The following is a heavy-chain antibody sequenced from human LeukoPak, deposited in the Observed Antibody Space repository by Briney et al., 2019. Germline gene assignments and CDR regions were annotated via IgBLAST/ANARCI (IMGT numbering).Heavy chain of an antibody. Sequence: PSETLSLTCAVSGGSISSGGYSWSWIRQPPGKGLEWIGYIYHSGSTYYNPSLKSRVTISVDRSKNQFSPKLSSVTAADTAVYYCARGRAPGYNFDYWGQGTLVTVSS. V-gene: IGHV4-30-2*01. CDR2: IYHSGST. D-gene: IGHD1-1*01. CDR3: ARGRAPGYNFDY. CDR1: GGSISSGGYS. J-gene: IGHJ4*02.